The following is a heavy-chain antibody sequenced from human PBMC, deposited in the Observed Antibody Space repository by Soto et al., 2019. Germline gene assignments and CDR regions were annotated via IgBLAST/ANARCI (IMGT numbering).Heavy chain of an antibody. CDR2: IYYSGNT. J-gene: IGHJ2*01. V-gene: IGHV4-39*01. Sequence: QLQLQESGPGLVKPSETLSFTCTVSGGSISSSSYYWGWIRQPPGKGLEWIGSIYYSGNTYYNPSLKSRVTISVDTSKNQFSLKLSSVTAADTAVYYCARHQRTEMYWYFDLWGRGTLVTVSS. CDR3: ARHQRTEMYWYFDL. CDR1: GGSISSSSYY.